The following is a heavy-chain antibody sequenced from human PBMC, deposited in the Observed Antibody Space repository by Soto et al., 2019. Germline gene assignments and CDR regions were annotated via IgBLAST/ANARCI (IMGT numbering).Heavy chain of an antibody. CDR2: IYYSGST. V-gene: IGHV4-59*08. CDR3: ARGSLSRGFDI. D-gene: IGHD2-2*01. Sequence: TSETLSLTCTVSGGSISSYYWSWIRQPPGKGLEWIGYIYYSGSTSYNPSLKSRVTISVDTSKNQFSLKLSSVTAADTAVYYCARGSLSRGFDIWGQGTTVTVS. CDR1: GGSISSYY. J-gene: IGHJ3*02.